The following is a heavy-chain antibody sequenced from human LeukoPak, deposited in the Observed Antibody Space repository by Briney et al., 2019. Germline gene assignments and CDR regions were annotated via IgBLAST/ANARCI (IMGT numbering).Heavy chain of an antibody. D-gene: IGHD2-2*01. V-gene: IGHV4-34*01. J-gene: IGHJ3*02. CDR3: ASVAAATSWYAFDI. Sequence: SETLSLTCAVYGGSFSDYYWSWIRQPPGKGLEWIGEINHSGSTNYNPSLKSRVTISVDTSKNQFSLRLTSVTAADTAVYYCASVAAATSWYAFDIWGQGTMATVSS. CDR1: GGSFSDYY. CDR2: INHSGST.